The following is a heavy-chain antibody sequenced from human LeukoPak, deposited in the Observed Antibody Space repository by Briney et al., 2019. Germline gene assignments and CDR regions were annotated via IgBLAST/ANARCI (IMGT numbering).Heavy chain of an antibody. J-gene: IGHJ4*02. Sequence: SETLSLTCTVSGGSISSYYWSWIRQPPGKGLEWIGSIYHSGSTYYNPSLKSRVTISVDTSKNQFSLKLGSVTAADTAVYYCARVEYYYDSSGPWIDYWGQGTLVTVSS. CDR1: GGSISSYY. D-gene: IGHD3-22*01. CDR2: IYHSGST. CDR3: ARVEYYYDSSGPWIDY. V-gene: IGHV4-59*08.